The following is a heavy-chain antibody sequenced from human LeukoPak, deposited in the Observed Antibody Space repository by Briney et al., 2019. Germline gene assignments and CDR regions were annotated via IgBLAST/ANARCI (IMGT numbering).Heavy chain of an antibody. Sequence: PSETLSLTCTVSGGSISSSSYYWGWIRQPPGKGLEWIGSIYYSGSTYYNPSLKSRVTISVDTSKNQFSLKLSSVTAADTAVYYCARHVKYSSSWPQTYYFDYWGQGTLVTVSS. D-gene: IGHD6-13*01. CDR3: ARHVKYSSSWPQTYYFDY. V-gene: IGHV4-39*01. CDR2: IYYSGST. J-gene: IGHJ4*02. CDR1: GGSISSSSYY.